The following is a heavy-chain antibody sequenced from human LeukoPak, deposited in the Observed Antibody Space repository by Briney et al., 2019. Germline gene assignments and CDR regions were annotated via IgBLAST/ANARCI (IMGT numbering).Heavy chain of an antibody. J-gene: IGHJ4*02. CDR2: IYPGDSDA. D-gene: IGHD3-22*01. CDR1: GYGFTSYW. CDR3: ARSPAPNYYDSSGYYLDWYYFDY. Sequence: GEALKISFKGSGYGFTSYWIGWVRPMPGKGLEWMGIIYPGDSDARYSPSFQGQVTISADKSISTAYLQWSSLKASDTAMYYCARSPAPNYYDSSGYYLDWYYFDYWGQGTLVTVSS. V-gene: IGHV5-51*01.